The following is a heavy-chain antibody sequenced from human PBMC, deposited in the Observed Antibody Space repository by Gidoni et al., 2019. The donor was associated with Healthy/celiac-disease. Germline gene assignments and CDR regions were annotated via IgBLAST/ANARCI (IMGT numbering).Heavy chain of an antibody. Sequence: EVQLVQSGAEVKKPGESLKISCKGSGYSFTSYWIGWGRQMPGKGLEWMGIIYPGDSDTRYSPSFQGQVTISADKSISTAYLQWSSLKASDTAMYYCARQYYDFWSGYYTPYYYYYGMDVWGQGTTVTVSS. V-gene: IGHV5-51*01. CDR1: GYSFTSYW. CDR3: ARQYYDFWSGYYTPYYYYYGMDV. D-gene: IGHD3-3*01. CDR2: IYPGDSDT. J-gene: IGHJ6*02.